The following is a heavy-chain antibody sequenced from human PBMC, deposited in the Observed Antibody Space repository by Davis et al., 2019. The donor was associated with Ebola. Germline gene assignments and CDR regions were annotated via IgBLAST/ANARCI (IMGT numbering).Heavy chain of an antibody. V-gene: IGHV4-34*01. Sequence: SETLSLTCAVYGGSFSGYYWSWIRQPPGKGLEWIGEINHSGSTNYNPSLKSRVTISVDTSKNQFSLKLSSATAADTAVYYCARRGVYYDILTGYYHYGMDVWGQGTTVTVSS. CDR1: GGSFSGYY. CDR2: INHSGST. J-gene: IGHJ6*02. D-gene: IGHD3-9*01. CDR3: ARRGVYYDILTGYYHYGMDV.